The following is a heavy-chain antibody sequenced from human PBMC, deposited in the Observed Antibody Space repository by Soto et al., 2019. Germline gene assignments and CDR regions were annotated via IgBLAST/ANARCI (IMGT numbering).Heavy chain of an antibody. D-gene: IGHD3-10*01. J-gene: IGHJ3*02. CDR3: ASSYGSGSYYNNFDAFDI. V-gene: IGHV3-33*01. CDR1: GFTFSSYG. CDR2: IWYDGSNK. Sequence: ESGGGVVQPGRSLRLSCAASGFTFSSYGMHWVRQAPGKGLEWVAVIWYDGSNKYYADSVKGRFTISRDNSKNTLYLQMNSPRAEDTAVYYCASSYGSGSYYNNFDAFDIWGQGTMVTVSS.